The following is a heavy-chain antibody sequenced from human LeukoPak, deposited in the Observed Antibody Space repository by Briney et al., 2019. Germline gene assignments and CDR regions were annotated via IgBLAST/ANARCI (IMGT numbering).Heavy chain of an antibody. Sequence: ASVKVSCKASGYTFTSYYMHWVRQAPGQGLEWMGIINPSGGSTSYAQKFQGRVTMTRDTSTSTVYMELSSLRSEDTAVYYCARRRYYGSGRNRHYYYGMDVWGQGTTVTVSS. CDR2: INPSGGST. J-gene: IGHJ6*02. CDR3: ARRRYYGSGRNRHYYYGMDV. CDR1: GYTFTSYY. V-gene: IGHV1-46*01. D-gene: IGHD3-10*01.